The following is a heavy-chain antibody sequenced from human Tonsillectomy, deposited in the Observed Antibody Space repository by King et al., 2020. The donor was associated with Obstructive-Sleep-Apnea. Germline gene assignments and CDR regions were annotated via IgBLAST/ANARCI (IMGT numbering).Heavy chain of an antibody. CDR1: GGSISSSIYS. J-gene: IGHJ4*02. D-gene: IGHD4-23*01. Sequence: LQLQESGPGLVKPSETLSLTCTVSGGSISSSIYSWGWIRQPPGKGLEWIGSSYFSGSTFYNLSLKIRVTISLDTSKNQFSLKLSSVTAADTAVYYCARDDYGDNSRYFDYWGQGSLVTVSS. V-gene: IGHV4-39*07. CDR3: ARDDYGDNSRYFDY. CDR2: SYFSGST.